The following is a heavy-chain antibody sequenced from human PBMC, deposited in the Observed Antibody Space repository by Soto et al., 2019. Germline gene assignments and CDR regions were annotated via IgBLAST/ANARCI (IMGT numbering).Heavy chain of an antibody. J-gene: IGHJ4*02. CDR2: IIPIFGTA. Sequence: QVQLVQSGAEVKKPASSVKVSCKASGGTFSSYAISWVRQAPGQGLEWMGGIIPIFGTANYAQKIQGRVTITGDKTTSPAYLELRSLRSEDMAVYYCARVGITGTTSSDYWGQGTLVTVSS. CDR3: ARVGITGTTSSDY. D-gene: IGHD1-7*01. V-gene: IGHV1-69*06. CDR1: GGTFSSYA.